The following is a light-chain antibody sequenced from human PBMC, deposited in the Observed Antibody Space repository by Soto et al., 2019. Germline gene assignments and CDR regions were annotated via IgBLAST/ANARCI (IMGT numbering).Light chain of an antibody. Sequence: EIVLTQSPATLSLSPGERATLSCRASQSVSSYLAWYQQKPGQAPRLLIYDASNRATGIPARFSGSESGTDFTLTVSSLEPEDFADYYCQLRSNWPMYTFGQWTKLEIK. J-gene: IGKJ2*01. CDR1: QSVSSY. V-gene: IGKV3-11*01. CDR2: DAS. CDR3: QLRSNWPMYT.